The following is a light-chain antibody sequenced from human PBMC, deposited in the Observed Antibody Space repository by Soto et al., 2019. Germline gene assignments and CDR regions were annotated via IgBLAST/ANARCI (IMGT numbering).Light chain of an antibody. V-gene: IGLV2-14*03. J-gene: IGLJ1*01. Sequence: QPVLTQPASVSGSPGQSITISCTGTSSDVGGYNYVSWYQHHPGKAPKLMIFDVSNRPSGVSNRFSGSKSGNTASLTISGLQPEDEADYYCSSYTTSNTRQIVFGTVTKVTVL. CDR1: SSDVGGYNY. CDR3: SSYTTSNTRQIV. CDR2: DVS.